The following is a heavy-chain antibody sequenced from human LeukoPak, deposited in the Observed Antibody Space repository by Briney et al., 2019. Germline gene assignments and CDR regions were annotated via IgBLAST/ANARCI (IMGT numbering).Heavy chain of an antibody. CDR1: GFTFSSYG. V-gene: IGHV3-30*18. Sequence: PGRSLRLSCAASGFTFSSYGMHWVRQAPGKGLEWVAVISYDGSNKYYADSVKGRFTISRDNSKNTLYLQMNSLRAEDTAVYYCAKGVDVELDYWGQGTPVTVSS. CDR3: AKGVDVELDY. CDR2: ISYDGSNK. J-gene: IGHJ4*02. D-gene: IGHD3-10*01.